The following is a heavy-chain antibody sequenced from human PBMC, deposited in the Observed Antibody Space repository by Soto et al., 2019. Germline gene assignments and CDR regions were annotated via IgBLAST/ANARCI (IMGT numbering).Heavy chain of an antibody. CDR3: ARDPSVGSTFYYYMDV. CDR1: GFSLNGYA. V-gene: IGHV3-48*01. Sequence: EVQLVESGGGLAQPGGSLRLSCAASGFSLNGYAMNWVRQAPGRGLEWVSYISSSSGAIDYADSVKGRFTVSRDNAKNLLYRQMNSLRAEDTALYYCARDPSVGSTFYYYMDVWGEGTPVTVSS. J-gene: IGHJ6*03. D-gene: IGHD6-13*01. CDR2: ISSSSGAI.